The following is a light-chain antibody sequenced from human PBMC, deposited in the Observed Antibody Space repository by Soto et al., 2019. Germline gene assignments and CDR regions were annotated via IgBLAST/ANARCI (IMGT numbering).Light chain of an antibody. V-gene: IGKV2D-29*02. CDR1: QSLLHITGETF. CDR3: MQSTQPPPT. CDR2: EVS. Sequence: DVVMTQTPLSLSVAPGQPASISCKSSQSLLHITGETFLFWYLQKPGQSPQLLIYEVSTRVSGVPDRFSGSGSGTDFTLEISRVETDDVGIYYCMQSTQPPPTFGQGTRLGI. J-gene: IGKJ5*01.